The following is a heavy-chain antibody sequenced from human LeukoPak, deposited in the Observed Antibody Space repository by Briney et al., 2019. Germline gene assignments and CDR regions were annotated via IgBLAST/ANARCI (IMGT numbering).Heavy chain of an antibody. CDR2: IYISGST. J-gene: IGHJ5*02. Sequence: SETLSLTCIVSDGSISSTDYFWSWIRQPAGKGLEWIGRIYISGSTNYNPSLKSRVTISVDTSKNQFSLKLTSVTAADTAVYYCARVRDFCTSGVCYEYFDPWGQGTLVTVSS. CDR3: ARVRDFCTSGVCYEYFDP. V-gene: IGHV4-61*02. D-gene: IGHD2-8*01. CDR1: DGSISSTDYF.